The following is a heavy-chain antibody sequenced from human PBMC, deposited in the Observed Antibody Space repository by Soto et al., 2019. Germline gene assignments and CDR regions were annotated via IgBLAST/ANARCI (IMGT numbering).Heavy chain of an antibody. CDR1: GGSFSGYY. Sequence: SETLSLTCAVYGGSFSGYYWSWIRQPPGKGLEWIGEINHSGSTNYNPSIKSRVTISGDTSKNQFSLKLSSVTAADTAVYYCARVPLWFGEYYWGQGTLVTVSS. V-gene: IGHV4-34*01. CDR2: INHSGST. J-gene: IGHJ4*02. CDR3: ARVPLWFGEYY. D-gene: IGHD3-10*01.